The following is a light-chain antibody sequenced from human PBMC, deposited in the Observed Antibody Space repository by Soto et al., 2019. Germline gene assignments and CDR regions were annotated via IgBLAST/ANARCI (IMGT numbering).Light chain of an antibody. CDR2: EVV. Sequence: QSALTQPASLSGSPGQSITISCTGTSSDVGGYSHVSWYQQHPGKVPKLLIYEVVNRPSGVSNRFSGSKSGNTASLTISGLQAEEEADYYCNSHTSIGTFLVFGGGTKVTVL. J-gene: IGLJ3*02. CDR3: NSHTSIGTFLV. CDR1: SSDVGGYSH. V-gene: IGLV2-14*01.